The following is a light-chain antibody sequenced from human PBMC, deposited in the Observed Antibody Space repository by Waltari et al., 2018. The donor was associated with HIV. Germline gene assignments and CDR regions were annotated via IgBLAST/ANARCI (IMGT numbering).Light chain of an antibody. J-gene: IGLJ1*01. Sequence: QSALSQLASVSGYPGPSVTISCTGTRSDVGSYNLVSWYQQHPGKAPNLMIYEVSKRPSGVSNRFSGSKSGNTASLTISGLQAEDEADYYCCSYAGSSTYVFGTGTKVTVL. V-gene: IGLV2-23*02. CDR3: CSYAGSSTYV. CDR1: RSDVGSYNL. CDR2: EVS.